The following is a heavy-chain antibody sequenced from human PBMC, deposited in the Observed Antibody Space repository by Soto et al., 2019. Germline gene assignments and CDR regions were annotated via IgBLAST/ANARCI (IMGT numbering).Heavy chain of an antibody. Sequence: QVQLVQSGAEVKKPGASVKVSCKASGYTFTSYDINWVRQATGQGLEWMGWMNPNSGNTGYAQKIQGRVTMTRNTSINTANMELSGLRSQNTAVFYCARVRMGSTDYWGQGTLVTVSS. CDR1: GYTFTSYD. CDR2: MNPNSGNT. J-gene: IGHJ4*02. CDR3: ARVRMGSTDY. V-gene: IGHV1-8*01. D-gene: IGHD1-26*01.